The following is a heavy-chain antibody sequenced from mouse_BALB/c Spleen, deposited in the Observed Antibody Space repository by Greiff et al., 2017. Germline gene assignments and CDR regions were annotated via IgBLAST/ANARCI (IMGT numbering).Heavy chain of an antibody. V-gene: IGHV1S56*01. J-gene: IGHJ1*01. CDR3: ARGFDV. CDR1: GYTFTSYY. Sequence: QVQLKQSGPELVKPGASVRISCKASGYTFTSYYIHWVKQRPGQGLEWIGWIYPGNVNTKYNEKFKGKATLTADKSSSTAYMQLSSLTSEDSAVYFCARGFDVWGAGTTVTVSS. CDR2: IYPGNVNT.